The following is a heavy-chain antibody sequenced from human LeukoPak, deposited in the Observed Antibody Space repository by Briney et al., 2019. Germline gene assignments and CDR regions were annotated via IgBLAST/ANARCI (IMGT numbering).Heavy chain of an antibody. J-gene: IGHJ4*02. CDR2: ISAYNGNT. CDR1: GYTLTELS. V-gene: IGHV1-18*01. CDR3: AFSVVTEHYYFDY. Sequence: ASVKVSCKVSGYTLTELSMHWVRQAPGQGLEWMGWISAYNGNTNYAQKLQGRVTMTTDTSTSTAYMELRSLRSDDTAVYYCAFSVVTEHYYFDYWGQGTLVTVSS. D-gene: IGHD2-21*02.